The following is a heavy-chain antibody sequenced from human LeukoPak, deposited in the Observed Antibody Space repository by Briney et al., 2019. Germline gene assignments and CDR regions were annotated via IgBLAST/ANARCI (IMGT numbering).Heavy chain of an antibody. Sequence: ASVKVSCKASGYTFTSYYTHWVRQAPGQGLEWMGIINPSGGSTSYAQKFQGRVTMTRDTSTSTVYMELSSLRSEDTAVYYCARFPNTAMVMGLEYYYYGMDVWGQGTTVTVSS. CDR2: INPSGGST. V-gene: IGHV1-46*01. CDR1: GYTFTSYY. D-gene: IGHD5-18*01. J-gene: IGHJ6*02. CDR3: ARFPNTAMVMGLEYYYYGMDV.